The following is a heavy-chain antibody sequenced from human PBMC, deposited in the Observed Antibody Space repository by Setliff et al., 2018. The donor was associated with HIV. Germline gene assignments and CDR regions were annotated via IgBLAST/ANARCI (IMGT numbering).Heavy chain of an antibody. CDR3: ARVPYRSAWFSGGHDAFDV. V-gene: IGHV1-18*01. J-gene: IGHJ3*01. D-gene: IGHD6-19*01. CDR2: ISGYNGNT. Sequence: ASVKVSCKASGYTFTSYGISWVRQAPGQGLEWMGWISGYNGNTKYVQKYQGRVTMTTDTSTSKVYMELRTLRSDDTAVYHCARVPYRSAWFSGGHDAFDVWGQGTMVTVS. CDR1: GYTFTSYG.